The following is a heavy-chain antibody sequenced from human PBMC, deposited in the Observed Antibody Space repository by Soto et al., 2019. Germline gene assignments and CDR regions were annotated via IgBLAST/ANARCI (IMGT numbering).Heavy chain of an antibody. Sequence: QVHLQESGPGLVKPSETLSLTCTVSGGSVSTGSYYWTWIRQPPGKGLEWIGHIYYSGSTNYNPSLKSRFTRSQDTSRNQHSMKLRSVTAADTAVYYCAREYHPWGQGTLVTVSS. CDR2: IYYSGST. D-gene: IGHD2-2*02. J-gene: IGHJ5*02. CDR1: GGSVSTGSYY. CDR3: AREYHP. V-gene: IGHV4-61*01.